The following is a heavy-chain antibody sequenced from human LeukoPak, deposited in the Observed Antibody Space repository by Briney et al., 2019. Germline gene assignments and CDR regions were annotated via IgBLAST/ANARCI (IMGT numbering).Heavy chain of an antibody. Sequence: SETLSHTCTVSGGSISRSSSYYWGWIRQPPGKGLEWIGSIYYSGSTYYNPSLKSRVTISVDTSKNQFSLKLSSVTAADTAVYYRARLRSGYHDYWGQGTLVTVSS. J-gene: IGHJ4*02. CDR3: ARLRSGYHDY. CDR2: IYYSGST. V-gene: IGHV4-39*01. D-gene: IGHD3-3*01. CDR1: GGSISRSSSYY.